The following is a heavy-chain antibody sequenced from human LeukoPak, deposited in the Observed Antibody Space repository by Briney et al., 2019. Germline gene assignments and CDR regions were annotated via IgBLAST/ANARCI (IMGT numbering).Heavy chain of an antibody. CDR3: ARGYCSSTSCSGVGYLDV. D-gene: IGHD2-2*01. CDR2: IYYSGST. V-gene: IGHV4-39*01. J-gene: IGHJ6*03. Sequence: PSETLSLTCTVSGGSISSSTYHWGWLRQPPGKGLEWIGSIYYSGSTYYNPSLKSRVTISVDTSKNQFSLNLTSVTAAERALYYCARGYCSSTSCSGVGYLDVWGKGTTVTVSS. CDR1: GGSISSSTYH.